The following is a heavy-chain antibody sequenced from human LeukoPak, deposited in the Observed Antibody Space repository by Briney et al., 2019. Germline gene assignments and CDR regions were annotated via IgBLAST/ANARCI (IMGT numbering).Heavy chain of an antibody. CDR1: GGSISSSSYY. V-gene: IGHV4-39*01. CDR3: ARGGTARPYWYFDL. Sequence: SETLSLTCTVSGGSISSSSYYWGWIRQPPGKGLEWIGSIYYSGSTYYNPSLKSRVTIFVDTSKNQFSLKLSSVTAADTAVYYCARGGTARPYWYFDLWGRGTLVTVSS. D-gene: IGHD6-6*01. J-gene: IGHJ2*01. CDR2: IYYSGST.